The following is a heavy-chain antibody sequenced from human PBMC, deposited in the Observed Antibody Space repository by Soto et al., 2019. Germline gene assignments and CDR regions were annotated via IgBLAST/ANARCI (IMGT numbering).Heavy chain of an antibody. V-gene: IGHV1-69*01. J-gene: IGHJ5*01. CDR1: GAAFNTIT. CDR2: FVPVFGSA. CDR3: DREEDTTGSYSWFDS. Sequence: QVQLVQSGAEVKKPGSSVRVSCQASGAAFNTITINWVRQAPGQGLEWMGGFVPVFGSATYAQKFQGRVESAVDASTSTFYMELSRLNSEDTARYYRDREEDTTGSYSWFDSWAQGTLVTGSS. D-gene: IGHD3-9*01.